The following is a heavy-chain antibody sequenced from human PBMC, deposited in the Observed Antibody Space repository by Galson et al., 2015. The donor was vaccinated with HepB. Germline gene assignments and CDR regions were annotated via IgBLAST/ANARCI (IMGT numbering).Heavy chain of an antibody. V-gene: IGHV3-30*18. CDR3: AKDVAAQRRPGWFDP. D-gene: IGHD2-15*01. Sequence: SLRLSCAASGFTFSSYGMHWVRQAPGKGLEWVAVISYDGSNKYYADSVKGRFTISRDNSKNTLYLQMNSLRAEDTAVYYCAKDVAAQRRPGWFDPWGQGTLVTVSS. CDR1: GFTFSSYG. CDR2: ISYDGSNK. J-gene: IGHJ5*02.